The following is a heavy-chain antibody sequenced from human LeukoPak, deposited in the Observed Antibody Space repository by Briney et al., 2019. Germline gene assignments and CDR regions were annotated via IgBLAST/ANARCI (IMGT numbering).Heavy chain of an antibody. V-gene: IGHV3-23*01. Sequence: GGSLRLSCAASGFTFSSYYMHWVRQAPGKGLDWVSTISAGGAGTYYADSVKGRFTISRDNSKNTLYLQMNSLRAEDTALYYCVKGYSSGWTREYYGMDVWGQGTTVTVSS. CDR3: VKGYSSGWTREYYGMDV. J-gene: IGHJ6*02. D-gene: IGHD6-19*01. CDR2: ISAGGAGT. CDR1: GFTFSSYY.